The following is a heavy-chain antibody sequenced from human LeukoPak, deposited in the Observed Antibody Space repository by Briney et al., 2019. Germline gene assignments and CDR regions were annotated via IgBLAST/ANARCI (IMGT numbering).Heavy chain of an antibody. CDR2: IYYSGST. V-gene: IGHV4-39*07. CDR3: ARDLDTAMWSRYYYYYYYMDV. J-gene: IGHJ6*03. Sequence: PSETLSLTCTVSGDSIYSTSYYWGWIRQPPGKGLEWIGSIYYSGSTNYNPSLKSRVTISVDTSKNQFSLKLSSVTAADTAVYYCARDLDTAMWSRYYYYYYYMDVWGKGTTVTVSS. CDR1: GDSIYSTSYY. D-gene: IGHD5-18*01.